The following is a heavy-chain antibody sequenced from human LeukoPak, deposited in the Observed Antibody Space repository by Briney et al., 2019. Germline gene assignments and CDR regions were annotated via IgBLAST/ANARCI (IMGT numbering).Heavy chain of an antibody. Sequence: GGSLRLSCAASGFTFNSHAITWVRQAPGKGLEWVSAISGSGGTTYYADSVKGRFTISRDNSKNTLYLQMNSLSPEDTAIYYCAKDFEVHSNGCRGYFDYWGQGTLVTVSS. J-gene: IGHJ4*02. CDR3: AKDFEVHSNGCRGYFDY. V-gene: IGHV3-23*01. CDR1: GFTFNSHA. CDR2: ISGSGGTT. D-gene: IGHD6-19*01.